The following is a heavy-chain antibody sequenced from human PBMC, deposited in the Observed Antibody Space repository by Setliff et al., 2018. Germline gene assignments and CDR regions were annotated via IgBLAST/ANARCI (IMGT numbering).Heavy chain of an antibody. J-gene: IGHJ6*03. Sequence: PSETLSLTCTVYGGSLSDYYWSWVRQAPGKGLEWVANIKQDGSEKYYADSVKGRFTISRDNAKNSLFLQIIDLRVEDTAVYYCARDPTRFTKFRGVSIRYFCMDVWGKGTTVTVSS. D-gene: IGHD3-10*01. CDR2: IKQDGSEK. CDR1: GGSLSDYY. V-gene: IGHV3-7*01. CDR3: ARDPTRFTKFRGVSIRYFCMDV.